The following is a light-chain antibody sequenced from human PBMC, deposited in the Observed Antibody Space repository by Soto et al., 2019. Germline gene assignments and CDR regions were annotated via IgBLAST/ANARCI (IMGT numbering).Light chain of an antibody. Sequence: EIVMTQSPASLSVSPGDGASLSCWASQSVASNVAWYQQKPGQGPRLLIHGASTRAAGVPARFSGSGSGTDFTLTISSLQSEVFAVYFCQQYHNWPPQYTFGQGTELQIK. CDR2: GAS. CDR1: QSVASN. V-gene: IGKV3-15*01. J-gene: IGKJ2*01. CDR3: QQYHNWPPQYT.